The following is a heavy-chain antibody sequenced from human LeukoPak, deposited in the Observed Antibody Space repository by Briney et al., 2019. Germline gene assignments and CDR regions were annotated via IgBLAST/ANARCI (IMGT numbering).Heavy chain of an antibody. J-gene: IGHJ4*02. Sequence: EASVKVSCKASGYTFTGYYMHWVRQAPGQGLEWMGWINPNSGGTNYAQKFQGRVTMTRDTSISTAYMELSRLRSDDTAVYYCATGYCSSTSCFDYWGQGTLVTVSS. D-gene: IGHD2-2*01. CDR2: INPNSGGT. V-gene: IGHV1-2*02. CDR3: ATGYCSSTSCFDY. CDR1: GYTFTGYY.